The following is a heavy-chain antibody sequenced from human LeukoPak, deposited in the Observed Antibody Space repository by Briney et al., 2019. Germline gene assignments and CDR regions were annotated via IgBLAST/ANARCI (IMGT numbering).Heavy chain of an antibody. CDR2: IIPIFGTA. J-gene: IGHJ3*02. CDR1: GYTFSSYA. Sequence: SVKVSCKASGYTFSSYAISWVRQAPGQGLEWMGGIIPIFGTANYAQKFQGRVTITADESTSTAYMELSSLRSEDTAVYYCARESSTTIFGVVIMSLGAFDIWGQGTMVTVSS. V-gene: IGHV1-69*13. D-gene: IGHD3-3*01. CDR3: ARESSTTIFGVVIMSLGAFDI.